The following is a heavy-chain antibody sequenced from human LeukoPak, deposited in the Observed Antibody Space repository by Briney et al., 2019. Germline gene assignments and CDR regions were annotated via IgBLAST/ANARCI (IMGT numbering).Heavy chain of an antibody. CDR2: ITTNGGRT. CDR3: AIMHGYYDGSGYWVQ. J-gene: IGHJ1*01. V-gene: IGHV3-23*01. CDR1: GFTFGSYG. D-gene: IGHD3-22*01. Sequence: GGSLRLSCAASGFTFGSYGMSWVRQAPGKRLERGSFITTNGGRTSYADSVEGRFTISRDNPRNTLYMQMNSLRDEDTALYYCAIMHGYYDGSGYWVQWGQGTLVTVSS.